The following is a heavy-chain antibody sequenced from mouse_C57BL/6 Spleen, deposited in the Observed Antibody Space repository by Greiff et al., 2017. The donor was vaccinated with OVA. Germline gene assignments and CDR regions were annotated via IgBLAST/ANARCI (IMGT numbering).Heavy chain of an antibody. CDR2: IYPRSGNT. Sequence: VQLQESGAELARPGASVKLSCKASGYTFTSYGISWVKQRTGQGLEWIGEIYPRSGNTYYNEKFKGKATLTADKSSSTAYMELRSLTSEDSAVYFCARQLRLQDYAMDYWGQGTSVTVSS. CDR3: ARQLRLQDYAMDY. D-gene: IGHD3-2*02. CDR1: GYTFTSYG. J-gene: IGHJ4*01. V-gene: IGHV1-81*01.